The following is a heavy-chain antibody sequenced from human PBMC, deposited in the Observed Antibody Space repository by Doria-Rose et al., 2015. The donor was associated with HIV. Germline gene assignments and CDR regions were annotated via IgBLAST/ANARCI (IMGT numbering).Heavy chain of an antibody. CDR2: TYYTGTS. Sequence: LSLTCSVSGASVSSRGYYWNWIRQVPGKGLESLGYTYYTGTSDYSPSLKSRLNMAVDTSKNQFSLKLGFVTVADTAVYYCARMGSYRELDYWGQGALVIVSA. CDR1: GASVSSRGYY. D-gene: IGHD3-3*01. CDR3: ARMGSYRELDY. V-gene: IGHV4-31*03. J-gene: IGHJ4*02.